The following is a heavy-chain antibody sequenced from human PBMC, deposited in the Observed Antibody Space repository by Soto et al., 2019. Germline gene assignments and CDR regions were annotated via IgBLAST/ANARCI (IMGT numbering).Heavy chain of an antibody. CDR3: ARLVEHGSGWNEH. D-gene: IGHD6-19*01. V-gene: IGHV3-11*01. J-gene: IGHJ4*02. Sequence: QVQLVESGGDLVKVGGSLRLSCAASGFTFSDYWMSWLRQAPEKGLEWVAYISTRSSIIYYADSVKGRFTISRDEAKRSLYLQMNSLRAEDTATYYCARLVEHGSGWNEHWGQGTLVTVSS. CDR1: GFTFSDYW. CDR2: ISTRSSII.